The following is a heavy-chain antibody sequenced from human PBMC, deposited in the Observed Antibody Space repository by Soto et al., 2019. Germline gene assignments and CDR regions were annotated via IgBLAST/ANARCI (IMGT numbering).Heavy chain of an antibody. CDR2: INPGGVRT. CDR1: GYTFTTYY. J-gene: IGHJ2*01. CDR3: ARGGNGDNVGYWYFDL. Sequence: QVQLVQSGAEVKKPGASVEVSCTSSGYTFTTYYIPWVRHAPGQGREWMGVINPGGVRTKYAKKFQDIAAMTGETSTSTVYMDLSSLRAEDTALYFCARGGNGDNVGYWYFDLWGRGTQVTVSP. D-gene: IGHD4-17*01. V-gene: IGHV1-46*01.